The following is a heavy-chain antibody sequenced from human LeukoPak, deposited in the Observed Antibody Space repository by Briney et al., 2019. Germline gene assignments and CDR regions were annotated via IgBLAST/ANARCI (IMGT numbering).Heavy chain of an antibody. J-gene: IGHJ4*02. D-gene: IGHD3-10*01. CDR3: AKDQDPHSYGSGSYAPFDY. V-gene: IGHV3-11*01. CDR2: ISSSGSTI. Sequence: GGSLRLSCAASGFTFSDYYMSWIRQAPGKGLEWVSYISSSGSTIYYADSVKGRFTISRDNAKNSLYLQMNSLRAEDTAVYYCAKDQDPHSYGSGSYAPFDYWGQGTPVTVSS. CDR1: GFTFSDYY.